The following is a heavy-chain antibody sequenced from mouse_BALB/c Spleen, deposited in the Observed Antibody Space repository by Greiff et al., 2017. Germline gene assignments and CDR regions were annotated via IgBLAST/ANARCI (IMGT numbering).Heavy chain of an antibody. Sequence: DVQLVESGGGLVQPGGSLKLSCAASGFTFSSYGMSWVRQTPDKRLELVATINSNGGSTYYPDSVKGRFTISRDNAKNTLYLQMSSLKSEDTAMYYCARDQGTGTVFDYWGQGTTLTVSS. V-gene: IGHV5-6-3*01. CDR1: GFTFSSYG. CDR3: ARDQGTGTVFDY. CDR2: INSNGGST. J-gene: IGHJ2*01. D-gene: IGHD4-1*01.